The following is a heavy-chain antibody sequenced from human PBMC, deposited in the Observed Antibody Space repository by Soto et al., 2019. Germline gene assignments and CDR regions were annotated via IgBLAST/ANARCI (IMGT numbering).Heavy chain of an antibody. CDR3: ATGRYCSGGSCYEIDY. D-gene: IGHD2-15*01. CDR2: FDPEDGEA. V-gene: IGHV1-24*01. CDR1: GYTLTELS. J-gene: IGHJ4*02. Sequence: GASVKVSCKVSGYTLTELSMHWVRQAPRKGLEWMGGFDPEDGEAIYAQKFQGRVTMTEDTSTDTAYMELSSLRSEDTAVYYCATGRYCSGGSCYEIDYWGQGTLVTSPQ.